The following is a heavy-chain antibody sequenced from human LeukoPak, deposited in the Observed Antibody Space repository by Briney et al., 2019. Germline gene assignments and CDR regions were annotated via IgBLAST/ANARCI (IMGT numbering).Heavy chain of an antibody. Sequence: SETLSLTCTVSGYSISSGYYWGWIRQPPGKGLEWIGSIYHSGSTYHNPSLKSRVTISVDTSKNQFSLKLSSVTAADTAVYYCARERYSGSYYYWGQGTLVTVSS. D-gene: IGHD1-26*01. CDR3: ARERYSGSYYY. CDR2: IYHSGST. CDR1: GYSISSGYY. J-gene: IGHJ4*02. V-gene: IGHV4-38-2*02.